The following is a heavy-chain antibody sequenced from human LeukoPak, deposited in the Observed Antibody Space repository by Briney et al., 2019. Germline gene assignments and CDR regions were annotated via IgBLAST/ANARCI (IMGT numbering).Heavy chain of an antibody. CDR1: GFTFNSYA. D-gene: IGHD3-16*01. J-gene: IGHJ3*01. CDR3: AREGYDSGSVSYEADAFDV. V-gene: IGHV3-30*04. Sequence: GGSLRLSCAASGFTFNSYAMHWVRQAQGKGLQWVAFISYDGSNDYYADSVKGRFTISRDNSKNTLYLQMNTVSAEDTAIYYCAREGYDSGSVSYEADAFDVWGHGTMVIVSS. CDR2: ISYDGSND.